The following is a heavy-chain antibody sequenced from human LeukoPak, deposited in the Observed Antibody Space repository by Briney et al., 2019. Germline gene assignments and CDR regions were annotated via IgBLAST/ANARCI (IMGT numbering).Heavy chain of an antibody. V-gene: IGHV3-9*01. Sequence: GGSLRLSCAASGFTFDDYAMHWVRQVPGKGLEWVSGITWNSGRIAYADSVKGRFTISRDNAKNSLYLQMNSLIAEDTALYYCAKGVTTIRGWFDPWGQGTLVTVSS. J-gene: IGHJ5*02. CDR2: ITWNSGRI. D-gene: IGHD2-21*02. CDR1: GFTFDDYA. CDR3: AKGVTTIRGWFDP.